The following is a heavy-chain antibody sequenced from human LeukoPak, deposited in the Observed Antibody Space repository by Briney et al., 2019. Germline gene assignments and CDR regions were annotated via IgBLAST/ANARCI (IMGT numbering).Heavy chain of an antibody. Sequence: ASVKVSCKASGYTFTSYGISWVRQAPGQGLEWMGWISAYNGNTNYAQKLQGRVTMTTDISTSTAYMELRSLRSDGTAVYYCARYTPTTTHFDYWGQGTLVTVSS. CDR1: GYTFTSYG. CDR2: ISAYNGNT. J-gene: IGHJ4*02. CDR3: ARYTPTTTHFDY. V-gene: IGHV1-18*01. D-gene: IGHD2-2*02.